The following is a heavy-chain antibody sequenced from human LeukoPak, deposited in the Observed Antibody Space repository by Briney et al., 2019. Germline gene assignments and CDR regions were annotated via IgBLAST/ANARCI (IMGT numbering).Heavy chain of an antibody. V-gene: IGHV4-59*12. CDR2: IYYSGST. Sequence: SETLSLTCTVSGGSISSYYWSWIRQPPGKGLEWIGYIYYSGSTNYNPSLKSRVTMSVDTSKNQFSLKLSSVTAADTAVYYCARDQYYYDSSGYYRLDYWGQGTLVTVSS. D-gene: IGHD3-22*01. CDR1: GGSISSYY. CDR3: ARDQYYYDSSGYYRLDY. J-gene: IGHJ4*02.